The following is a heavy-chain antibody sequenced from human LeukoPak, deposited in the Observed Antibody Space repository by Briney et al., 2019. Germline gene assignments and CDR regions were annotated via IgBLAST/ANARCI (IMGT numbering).Heavy chain of an antibody. V-gene: IGHV4-59*12. J-gene: IGHJ3*02. CDR3: ARDAPIAAAGTAFDI. D-gene: IGHD6-13*01. CDR1: GGSISSYY. Sequence: SETLSLTCTVSGGSISSYYWSWIRQPPGKGLEWIGSIYYSGSTYYNPSLKSRVTISVDTSKNQFSLKLSSVTAADTAVYYCARDAPIAAAGTAFDIWGQGTMVTVSS. CDR2: IYYSGST.